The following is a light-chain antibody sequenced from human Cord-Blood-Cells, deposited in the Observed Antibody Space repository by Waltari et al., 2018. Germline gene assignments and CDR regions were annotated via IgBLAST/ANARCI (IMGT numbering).Light chain of an antibody. CDR2: KDS. J-gene: IGLJ2*01. Sequence: SYELTQPPPVSVPPGQTARITCSGDALPKQHAYRYQQKPGQAPVLVIYKDSERPSGIPERFSGSSSGTTVTLTISGVQAEDEADYYCQSADSSGTYPVVFGGGTKLTVL. CDR3: QSADSSGTYPVV. CDR1: ALPKQH. V-gene: IGLV3-25*02.